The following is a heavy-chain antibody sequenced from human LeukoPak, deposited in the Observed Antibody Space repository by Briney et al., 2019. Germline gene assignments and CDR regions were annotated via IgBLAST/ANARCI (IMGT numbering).Heavy chain of an antibody. D-gene: IGHD5-12*01. CDR1: GGSFNNYA. CDR2: FIPILDTT. CDR3: ARSNDYDYHFNY. Sequence: GASVKVSCKASGGSFNNYAVTWVRQAPGQGLEWIGGFIPILDTTNYAPNFQGRVTITTDESSTTAYMELSSLKWEDMALYYCARSNDYDYHFNYWGQGTLVTVPS. J-gene: IGHJ4*02. V-gene: IGHV1-69*05.